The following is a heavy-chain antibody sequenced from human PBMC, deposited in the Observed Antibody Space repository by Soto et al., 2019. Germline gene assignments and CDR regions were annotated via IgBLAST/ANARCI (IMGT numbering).Heavy chain of an antibody. Sequence: PSATLALTCTVSGGSISSYYWSWIRQPPVKGLERIGYIYYSGSTNYNPSLKSRVTISVDTSKNQFSLKLSSVTAADTAVYYCARVDIYYYDSSGYYKQPDAFDIWGQGTMVTVSS. J-gene: IGHJ3*02. CDR2: IYYSGST. V-gene: IGHV4-59*01. D-gene: IGHD3-22*01. CDR1: GGSISSYY. CDR3: ARVDIYYYDSSGYYKQPDAFDI.